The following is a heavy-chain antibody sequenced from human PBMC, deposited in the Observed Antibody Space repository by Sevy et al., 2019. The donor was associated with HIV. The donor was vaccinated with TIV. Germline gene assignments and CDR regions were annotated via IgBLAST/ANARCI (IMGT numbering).Heavy chain of an antibody. CDR1: GYTFTNYY. CDR3: TRARGSSGWDAFHI. Sequence: ASVKVSCKASGYTFTNYYIHWVRQAPGQGLEWMGIINPSGGGTSYAQKFQGRVTMTRDTSTSTLYMELSSLRFDDTAVYYCTRARGSSGWDAFHIWGQGTMVTVSS. V-gene: IGHV1-46*03. CDR2: INPSGGGT. J-gene: IGHJ3*02. D-gene: IGHD6-19*01.